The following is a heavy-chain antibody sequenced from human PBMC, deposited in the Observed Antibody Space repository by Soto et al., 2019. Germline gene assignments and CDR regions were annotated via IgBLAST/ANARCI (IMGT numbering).Heavy chain of an antibody. CDR2: IRSKANSYAT. D-gene: IGHD1-26*01. CDR3: TRPSGSYTTPFDY. CDR1: GFTFSGSA. J-gene: IGHJ4*02. V-gene: IGHV3-73*02. Sequence: EVPLVESGGGLVQPGGSLKLSCAASGFTFSGSAMHWVRQASGKGLEWVGRIRSKANSYATAYAASVKGRFTISRDDSKNTAYLQMNSLKTEDTAVYYCTRPSGSYTTPFDYWGQGTLVTVSS.